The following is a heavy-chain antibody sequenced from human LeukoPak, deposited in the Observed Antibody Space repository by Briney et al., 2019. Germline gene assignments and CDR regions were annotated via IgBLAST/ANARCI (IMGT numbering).Heavy chain of an antibody. J-gene: IGHJ4*02. CDR2: IYYSGST. CDR1: GGSISSSSYY. V-gene: IGHV4-39*01. CDR3: ASHTTYYYDSSGPFDY. Sequence: MASETLSLTCTVSGGSISSSSYYWGWIRQPPGKGLEWIGSIYYSGSTYYNPSLKSRVTISVDTSKNQFSLKLSSVTAADTAVYYCASHTTYYYDSSGPFDYWGQGTLVTVSS. D-gene: IGHD3-22*01.